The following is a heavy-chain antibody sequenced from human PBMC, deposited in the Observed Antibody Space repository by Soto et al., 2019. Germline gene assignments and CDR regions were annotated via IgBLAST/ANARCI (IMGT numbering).Heavy chain of an antibody. D-gene: IGHD6-6*01. J-gene: IGHJ4*02. CDR2: ISTYNGNT. CDR3: ARDPQYSTSSKVFDY. CDR1: GYTFTSYG. Sequence: QVQLVQSGAEVKKPGASVKVSCKASGYTFTSYGISWVRQAPGQGLEWVGRISTYNGNTKYAQKVQGRVTMTTDTSTSTAYIELRSLGSDDMAVYYCARDPQYSTSSKVFDYWGQGTLVTVSS. V-gene: IGHV1-18*03.